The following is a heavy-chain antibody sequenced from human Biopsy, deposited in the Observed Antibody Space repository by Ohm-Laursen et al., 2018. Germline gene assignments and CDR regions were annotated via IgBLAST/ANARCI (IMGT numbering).Heavy chain of an antibody. V-gene: IGHV4-59*08. CDR2: ISHTGYT. D-gene: IGHD4-23*01. CDR1: GGSFTGNY. Sequence: GTLSLTGIVSGGSFTGNYWTWIRQPPGQGLGWIGHISHTGYTSYKSSLKSRVTISLDTSRKHFSLRLTSLAAADTAVYYCARGSNEYGGLYFPHWGQGTLVTVSS. J-gene: IGHJ1*01. CDR3: ARGSNEYGGLYFPH.